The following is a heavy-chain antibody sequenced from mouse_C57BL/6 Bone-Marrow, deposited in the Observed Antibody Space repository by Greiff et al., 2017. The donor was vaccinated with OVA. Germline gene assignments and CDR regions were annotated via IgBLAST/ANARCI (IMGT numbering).Heavy chain of an antibody. CDR2: ISSGGDYI. V-gene: IGHV5-9-1*02. CDR3: TRDDYDGEDYFDY. CDR1: GFTFSSYA. D-gene: IGHD2-4*01. Sequence: EVQGVESGEGLVKPGGSLKLSCAASGFTFSSYAMSWVRQTPEKRLEWVAYISSGGDYIYYADTVKGRFTISRDNARNTLYLQMSSLKSEDTAMYYCTRDDYDGEDYFDYWGQGTTLTVSS. J-gene: IGHJ2*01.